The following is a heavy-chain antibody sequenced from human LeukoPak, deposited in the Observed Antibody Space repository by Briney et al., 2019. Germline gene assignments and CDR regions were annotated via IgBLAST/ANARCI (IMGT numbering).Heavy chain of an antibody. D-gene: IGHD2-15*01. J-gene: IGHJ4*02. V-gene: IGHV3-48*04. CDR1: GFTFSSYS. CDR2: ISSSSSTI. Sequence: PGGSLRLSCAASGFTFSSYSMNWVRQAPGKGLEWVSYISSSSSTIYYADSVKGRFTISRDNAKNSLYLQLNSLRVEDTALYYCAKGAAMAYSSYYFDYWGQGALVTVSS. CDR3: AKGAAMAYSSYYFDY.